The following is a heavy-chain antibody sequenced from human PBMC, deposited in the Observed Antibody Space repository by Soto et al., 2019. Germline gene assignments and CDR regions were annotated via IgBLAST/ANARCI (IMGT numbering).Heavy chain of an antibody. CDR3: AAPYSTGHRLLGY. CDR1: GFTFSDYS. J-gene: IGHJ4*02. CDR2: ISSSSTFT. Sequence: GGSLRLSCVASGFTFSDYSVSWVRQAPGKGLEWLSSISSSSTFTHYADSVKGRFTISRDNAKNSLYLQMNSLRAEDTAAYYCAAPYSTGHRLLGYWGQGTLVTVSS. D-gene: IGHD6-19*01. V-gene: IGHV3-21*01.